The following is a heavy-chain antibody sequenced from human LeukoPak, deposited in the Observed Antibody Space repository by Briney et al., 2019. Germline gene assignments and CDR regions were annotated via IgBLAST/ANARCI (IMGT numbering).Heavy chain of an antibody. Sequence: GGSLRLSCAASGFTFSSYGMHWVRQAPGKGLEWVAFIRYDGSNKYYADSVKGRFTISRDNSKNTLYLQMNSLRAEDTAVYYCAKDSSGISTMVRGVTPDAFDIWGQGTMVTVSS. J-gene: IGHJ3*02. CDR3: AKDSSGISTMVRGVTPDAFDI. CDR2: IRYDGSNK. V-gene: IGHV3-30*02. D-gene: IGHD3-10*01. CDR1: GFTFSSYG.